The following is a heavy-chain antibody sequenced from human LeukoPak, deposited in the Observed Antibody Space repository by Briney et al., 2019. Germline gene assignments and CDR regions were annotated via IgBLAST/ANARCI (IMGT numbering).Heavy chain of an antibody. Sequence: GASVKVSCKASGYTFTSYGISWVRQAPGQGLEWMGWISAYNGNTNYAQKLQGRVTMTTDTSTSTTYMELRSLRSDDTAVYYCAIIAHSVEFDYWGQGTLVTVSS. D-gene: IGHD3-16*02. J-gene: IGHJ4*02. CDR2: ISAYNGNT. V-gene: IGHV1-18*01. CDR1: GYTFTSYG. CDR3: AIIAHSVEFDY.